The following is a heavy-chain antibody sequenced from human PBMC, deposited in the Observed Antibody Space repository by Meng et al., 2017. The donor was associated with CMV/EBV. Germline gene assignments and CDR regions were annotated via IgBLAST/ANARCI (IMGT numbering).Heavy chain of an antibody. V-gene: IGHV1-18*01. J-gene: IGHJ4*01. D-gene: IGHD2-21*01. Sequence: QGKLWQSGVEVKKPGASVKGSGKASGYTFTGYGISWVRQAPGQGLEWMGWISVYNGHTNFAQNLQGRVTMTTDTSTNTAYVELRSLRSDDTAIYYCARGVPLGIIYSFDYWGQGTLVTVSS. CDR3: ARGVPLGIIYSFDY. CDR2: ISVYNGHT. CDR1: GYTFTGYG.